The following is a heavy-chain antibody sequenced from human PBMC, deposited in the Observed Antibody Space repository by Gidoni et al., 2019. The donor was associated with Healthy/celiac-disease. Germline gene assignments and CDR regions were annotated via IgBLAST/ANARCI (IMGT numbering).Heavy chain of an antibody. CDR3: ARDGRGAFDI. CDR1: GFTFSSYG. CDR2: IWYDGSNK. Sequence: QVQLVESGGGVVQPGRSLRLSCAASGFTFSSYGMHWVRQAPGKGLEWVAVIWYDGSNKYYADSVKGRFTISRDNSKNTLYLQMNSLRAEDTAVYYCARDGRGAFDIWGQGTMVTVSS. D-gene: IGHD3-10*01. V-gene: IGHV3-33*01. J-gene: IGHJ3*02.